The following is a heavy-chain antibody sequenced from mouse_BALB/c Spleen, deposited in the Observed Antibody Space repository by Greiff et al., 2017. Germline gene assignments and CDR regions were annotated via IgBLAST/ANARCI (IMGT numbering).Heavy chain of an antibody. Sequence: EVQVVESGGGLVKPGGSLKLSCAASGFTFSSYAMSWVRQTPEKRLEWVASISSGGSTYYPDSVKGRFTISRDNARNILYLQMSSLRSEDTAMYYCARVENYAMDYWGQGTSVTVSS. CDR3: ARVENYAMDY. CDR2: ISSGGST. V-gene: IGHV5-6-5*01. J-gene: IGHJ4*01. CDR1: GFTFSSYA.